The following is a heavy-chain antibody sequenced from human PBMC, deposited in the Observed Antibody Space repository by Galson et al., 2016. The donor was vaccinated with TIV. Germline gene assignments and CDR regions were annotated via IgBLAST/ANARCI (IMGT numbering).Heavy chain of an antibody. V-gene: IGHV1-3*01. CDR1: GYMFSSHA. CDR2: INAGNGNT. CDR3: TRDAAGPATKHFDF. D-gene: IGHD1-26*01. J-gene: IGHJ4*02. Sequence: SVKVSCKASGYMFSSHAMHWVRQAPGQRLEWMGWINAGNGNTKYSQNFRPRIIISRDTSASTVYMQLNSLTSEDTAVYFCTRDAAGPATKHFDFWGQGTLVSVSS.